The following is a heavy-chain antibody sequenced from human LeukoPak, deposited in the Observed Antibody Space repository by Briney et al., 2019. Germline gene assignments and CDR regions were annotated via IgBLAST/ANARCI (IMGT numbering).Heavy chain of an antibody. CDR3: ARGSYYDSSSDY. J-gene: IGHJ4*02. CDR1: GFTFSSYA. CDR2: ISYDGSNK. D-gene: IGHD3-22*01. V-gene: IGHV3-30-3*01. Sequence: GGSLRLSCAASGFTFSSYAMHWVRQAPGKGLEWVAVISYDGSNKYYADSVKGRFTISRDNSKNTLYLQMNSLRAEDTAVYYCARGSYYDSSSDYWGQGTLVTVSS.